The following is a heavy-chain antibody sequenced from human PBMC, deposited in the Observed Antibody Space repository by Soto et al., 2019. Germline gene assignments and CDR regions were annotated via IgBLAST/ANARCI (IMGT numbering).Heavy chain of an antibody. CDR2: SRNKANSYTT. Sequence: EVQLVESGGGLVQPGGSLRLSCAASGFTFSDHYMDWVRQAPGKGLEWVGRSRNKANSYTTEYAASVKGRFTISRDDSKNSLYLQMNSLKTEDTAVYYCAGERHGRGGQGVIDYWGQGTLVTVSS. V-gene: IGHV3-72*01. CDR3: AGERHGRGGQGVIDY. CDR1: GFTFSDHY. J-gene: IGHJ4*02. D-gene: IGHD3-10*01.